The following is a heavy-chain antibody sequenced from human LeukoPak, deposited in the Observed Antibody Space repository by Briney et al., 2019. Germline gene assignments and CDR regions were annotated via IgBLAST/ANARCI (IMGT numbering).Heavy chain of an antibody. Sequence: GGSLRLSCTASGFTFSSFAMSWVRQAPGKGLEWVSSISGIGDSTFYRGSVKGRFTISRDNSNNTLYLQMNSLRAEDTAVYYCARGDVLRYFDWLLEDGYYGMDVWGQGTTVTVSS. CDR3: ARGDVLRYFDWLLEDGYYGMDV. CDR1: GFTFSSFA. J-gene: IGHJ6*02. CDR2: ISGIGDST. V-gene: IGHV3-23*01. D-gene: IGHD3-9*01.